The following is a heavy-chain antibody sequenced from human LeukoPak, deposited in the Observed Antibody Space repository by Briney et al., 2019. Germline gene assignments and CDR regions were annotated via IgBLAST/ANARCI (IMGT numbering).Heavy chain of an antibody. Sequence: GGSLKISCKGSGYSFTSYWIGWVRQMPGKGLEWMGIIYPGDSDTRYSPSFQGQVTMSADKSISTAYLQWSSLKASDTAMYYCARDHNDYVGAFDIWGQGTMVTVSS. CDR2: IYPGDSDT. J-gene: IGHJ3*02. CDR3: ARDHNDYVGAFDI. V-gene: IGHV5-51*01. D-gene: IGHD4-17*01. CDR1: GYSFTSYW.